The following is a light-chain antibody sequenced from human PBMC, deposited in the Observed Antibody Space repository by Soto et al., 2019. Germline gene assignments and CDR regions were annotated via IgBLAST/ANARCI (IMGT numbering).Light chain of an antibody. V-gene: IGKV3-20*01. J-gene: IGKJ1*01. CDR1: QSVSSSY. Sequence: EIVLTQSPGTLSLSPGERATLSCRASQSVSSSYLAWYQQKPGQAPRLLIYGASSRATGIPDRFSGSGSGTDFTLTISTLEPEDFAVYYCQQYGSSRTFGQGTKGEIK. CDR3: QQYGSSRT. CDR2: GAS.